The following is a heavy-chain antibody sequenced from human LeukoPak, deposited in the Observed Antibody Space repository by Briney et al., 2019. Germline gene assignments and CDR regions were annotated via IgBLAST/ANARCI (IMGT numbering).Heavy chain of an antibody. CDR2: IYYSGST. V-gene: IGHV4-59*01. D-gene: IGHD5-18*01. Sequence: SETLSLTCTVSGGSISSYNWSWIRQPPGKGLEWIGYIYYSGSTNYNPSLKSRVTISVDTSKNQFSLKLSSVTAADTAVYYCARGRYSYALLYDYWGQGTLVTVSS. CDR1: GGSISSYN. J-gene: IGHJ4*02. CDR3: ARGRYSYALLYDY.